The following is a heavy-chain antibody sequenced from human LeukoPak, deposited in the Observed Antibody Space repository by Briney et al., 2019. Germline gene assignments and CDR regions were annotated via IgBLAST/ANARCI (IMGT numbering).Heavy chain of an antibody. D-gene: IGHD4-17*01. Sequence: GGSLRLSCGASGFTFSTYWMTWVRQAPGKGLEWVANIKEDGSEKYYVNSVKGRFTISRDNAKNSLYLQMNSLRAEDTAVYYCARNENDYGDSDYWGQGTLVTVSS. V-gene: IGHV3-7*01. CDR2: IKEDGSEK. CDR1: GFTFSTYW. J-gene: IGHJ4*02. CDR3: ARNENDYGDSDY.